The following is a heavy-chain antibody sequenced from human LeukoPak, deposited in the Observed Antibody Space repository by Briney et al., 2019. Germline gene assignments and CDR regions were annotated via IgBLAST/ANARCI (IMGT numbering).Heavy chain of an antibody. CDR3: AKPVIPSAYQGTYYMDV. V-gene: IGHV3-30*02. J-gene: IGHJ6*03. D-gene: IGHD3-16*01. CDR2: IRHDESKT. Sequence: GGSLRLSCAASGLIFSSYGMHWVRQAPGGGLEWVPYIRHDESKTFYADSVKGRFTISRDNSKNTLYLQMHSRRAEDTALYYCAKPVIPSAYQGTYYMDVWGKGTTVTVSS. CDR1: GLIFSSYG.